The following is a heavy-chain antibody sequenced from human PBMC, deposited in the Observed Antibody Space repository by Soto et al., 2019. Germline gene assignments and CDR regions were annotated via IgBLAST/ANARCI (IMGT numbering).Heavy chain of an antibody. V-gene: IGHV3-33*01. D-gene: IGHD3-9*01. CDR2: IWYDGSNK. CDR1: GFTFSSYG. J-gene: IGHJ6*03. Sequence: GGSLRLSCAASGFTFSSYGMHWVRQAPGKGLEWVAVIWYDGSNKYYADSVKGRFTISRDNSKNTLYLQMNSLRAEDTAVYYCARGSEYYDILTGYPYYYMDVWGKGTTVTVSS. CDR3: ARGSEYYDILTGYPYYYMDV.